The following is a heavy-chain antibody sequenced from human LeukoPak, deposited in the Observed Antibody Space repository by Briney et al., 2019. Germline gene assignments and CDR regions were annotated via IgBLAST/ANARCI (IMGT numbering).Heavy chain of an antibody. CDR3: AREAPGSGSTYNWFDP. J-gene: IGHJ5*02. CDR2: IYYSGST. D-gene: IGHD3-10*01. CDR1: GGSISSGGYY. Sequence: SETLSLTCIVSGGSISSGGYYWSWIRQHPGKGLEWIGYIYYSGSTYCNPSLKSRVTISVDTSKNQFSLKLSSVTAADTAVYYCAREAPGSGSTYNWFDPWGQGTLVTVSS. V-gene: IGHV4-31*03.